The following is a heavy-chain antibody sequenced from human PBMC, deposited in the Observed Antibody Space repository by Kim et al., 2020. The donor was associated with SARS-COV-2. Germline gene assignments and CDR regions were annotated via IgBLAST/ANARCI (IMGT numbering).Heavy chain of an antibody. V-gene: IGHV3-9*01. J-gene: IGHJ6*02. D-gene: IGHD1-26*01. CDR3: VRDVGTGSTGYYGPYSYGMDV. CDR2: INWNSGKI. Sequence: GGSLRLSCVASGFNFDDHGMNWVRQVPGEGLEWVSIINWNSGKIGYADSVKGRFTISRDNAKNSLYLQMNSLRPEDTALYYCVRDVGTGSTGYYGPYSYGMDVWGQGTTVTVSS. CDR1: GFNFDDHG.